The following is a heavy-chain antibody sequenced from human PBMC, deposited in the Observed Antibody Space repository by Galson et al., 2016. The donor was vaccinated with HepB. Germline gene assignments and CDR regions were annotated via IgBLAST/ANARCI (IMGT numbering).Heavy chain of an antibody. CDR1: GGSMNKFYY. V-gene: IGHV4-4*07. CDR3: ARDSRWDRPPMRYSDLTGPSWFDP. J-gene: IGHJ5*02. CDR2: IYTSGST. Sequence: SETLSLTCSVSGGSMNKFYYWSWIRQPAGKGLDWIGRIYTSGSTEYNPSLESRVTMSVDRSKNQFSLTLASVTAADTAIYYCARDSRWDRPPMRYSDLTGPSWFDPWGQGILVTVSS. D-gene: IGHD1-26*01.